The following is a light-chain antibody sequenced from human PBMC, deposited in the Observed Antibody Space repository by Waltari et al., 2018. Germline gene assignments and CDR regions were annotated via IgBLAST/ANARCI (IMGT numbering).Light chain of an antibody. V-gene: IGKV3-11*01. J-gene: IGKJ4*01. Sequence: VILTQSPATLSLSPGERATLSCRASQSVANYLAWYQRKPGQAPRLLIYGASSRATGSPDRFSGTGSGTEFTLTISSLEPEDFAVYFCQRYSNSPLTFGGGTKVEIK. CDR3: QRYSNSPLT. CDR1: QSVANY. CDR2: GAS.